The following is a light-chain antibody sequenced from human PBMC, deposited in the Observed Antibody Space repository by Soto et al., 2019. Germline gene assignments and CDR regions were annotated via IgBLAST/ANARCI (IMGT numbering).Light chain of an antibody. CDR2: SAS. Sequence: DILMTQSPSSLSASVGDRVTITCRAGQRISTYLSWYQQKPGKAPNLLIYSASTVQTGVPSRFSGSGSGTDFTLTISSLQPEDFATYYCQQYYSFPYTFGQGTKVDIK. CDR3: QQYYSFPYT. CDR1: QRISTY. V-gene: IGKV1-39*01. J-gene: IGKJ2*01.